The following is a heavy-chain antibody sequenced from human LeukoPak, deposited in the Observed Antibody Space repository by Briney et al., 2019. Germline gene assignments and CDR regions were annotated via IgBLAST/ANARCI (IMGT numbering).Heavy chain of an antibody. D-gene: IGHD3-10*01. J-gene: IGHJ4*02. V-gene: IGHV3-64*01. CDR2: ISSNGGST. Sequence: GGSLRLSCAASGFTFSSYAMRWVRQAPGEGLEYVSAISSNGGSTYYANSVKGRFTISRDNSKNTLYLQMGSLRAEDMAVYYCARGLYGSGRQYYFDYWGQGTLVTVSS. CDR3: ARGLYGSGRQYYFDY. CDR1: GFTFSSYA.